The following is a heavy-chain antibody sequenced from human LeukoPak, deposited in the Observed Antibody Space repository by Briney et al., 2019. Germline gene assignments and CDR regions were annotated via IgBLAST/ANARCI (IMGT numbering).Heavy chain of an antibody. D-gene: IGHD2-21*01. CDR1: GYTFTSYD. CDR2: MNPNSGNT. CDR3: ARSTIHPGYSFDY. Sequence: GASVKVSCKASGYTFTSYDINWVRQAAGQGLEWMGWMNPNSGNTGYAQKFQGRVTMTRNTSICTAYMELSSLRSEDTAVYYCARSTIHPGYSFDYWGQGTLVTVSS. J-gene: IGHJ4*02. V-gene: IGHV1-8*01.